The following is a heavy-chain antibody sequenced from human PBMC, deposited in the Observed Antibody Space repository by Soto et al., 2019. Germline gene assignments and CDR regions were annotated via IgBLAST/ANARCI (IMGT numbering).Heavy chain of an antibody. V-gene: IGHV3-23*01. CDR2: ISGSGGST. Sequence: GGSLRLSCAASGFTFSSYAMSWVRQAPGKGLEWVSAISGSGGSTYYADSVKGRFTISRDNSKNTLYLQMNSLRAEDTAVYYLASSTGDSSSWYFFAFDSGGKGT. D-gene: IGHD6-13*01. CDR3: ASSTGDSSSWYFFAFDS. CDR1: GFTFSSYA. J-gene: IGHJ3*02.